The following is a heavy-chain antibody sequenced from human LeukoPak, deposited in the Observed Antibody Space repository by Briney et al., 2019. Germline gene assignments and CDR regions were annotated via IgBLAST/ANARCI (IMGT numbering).Heavy chain of an antibody. J-gene: IGHJ5*02. CDR2: VHLSGRT. CDR1: GGSISSTNW. D-gene: IGHD3-16*01. V-gene: IGHV4-4*02. CDR3: ARHRPGERRFDP. Sequence: SGTLSLTCGVSGGSISSTNWWTWVRQPPGEGLEWIGEVHLSGRTNYNPSLESRVTMSVDMSENHISLKLTSVTAADTAVYYCARHRPGERRFDPWGQGTLVTVSS.